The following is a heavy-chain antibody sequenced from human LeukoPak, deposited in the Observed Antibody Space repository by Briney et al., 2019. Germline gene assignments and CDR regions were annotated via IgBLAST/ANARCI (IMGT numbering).Heavy chain of an antibody. V-gene: IGHV3-49*04. Sequence: GGSLRLSCTASGLTFGDYAMSWVRQAPGKGLEWVGFIRSKAYGGTTEYAASVKGRFTISRDDSKSIAYLQMNSLKTEDTAVYYCTREIFMRYYYGSGSYYNDYWGQGTLVTVSS. CDR3: TREIFMRYYYGSGSYYNDY. CDR2: IRSKAYGGTT. CDR1: GLTFGDYA. D-gene: IGHD3-10*01. J-gene: IGHJ4*02.